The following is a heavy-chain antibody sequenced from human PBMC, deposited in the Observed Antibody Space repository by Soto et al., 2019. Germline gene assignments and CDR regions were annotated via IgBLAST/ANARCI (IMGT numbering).Heavy chain of an antibody. CDR1: GFTFSDYY. V-gene: IGHV3-11*01. CDR2: ISSSGSTI. J-gene: IGHJ6*02. D-gene: IGHD3-3*01. CDR3: ARGVYYDFWSGYMGRGMDV. Sequence: PGGSLRLSCAASGFTFSDYYMSWIRQAPGKGLEWVSYISSSGSTIYYADSVKGRFTISRDNAKNSLYLQMNSLRAEDTAVYYCARGVYYDFWSGYMGRGMDVWGQGTTVTVSS.